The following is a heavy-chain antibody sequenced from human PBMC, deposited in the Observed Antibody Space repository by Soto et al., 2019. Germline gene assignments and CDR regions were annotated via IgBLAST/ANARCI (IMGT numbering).Heavy chain of an antibody. CDR2: IRSKANSYAT. CDR1: GFTFSGSA. V-gene: IGHV3-73*01. D-gene: IGHD6-6*01. Sequence: GGSLRLSCVASGFTFSGSAMHWVRQASGKGLEWVGRIRSKANSYATAYAASVKGRFTISRDDSKNTAYLQMNSLKTEDTAVYYCTTQSQGSSDSWGQGALVTVSS. CDR3: TTQSQGSSDS. J-gene: IGHJ4*02.